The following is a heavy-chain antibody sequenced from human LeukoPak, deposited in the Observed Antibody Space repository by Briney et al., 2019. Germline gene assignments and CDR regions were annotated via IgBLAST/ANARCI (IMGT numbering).Heavy chain of an antibody. CDR2: INPHSGDT. D-gene: IGHD3-16*01. Sequence: ASLKVSCKASGYTFTSYLMHWVRQAPGQGLEWMGWINPHSGDTNYLQKFQGRVTVTRDTSISTVYMDLSSLRSDDTALYYCARALGAYGLDVWGQGTTVTVSS. CDR3: ARALGAYGLDV. CDR1: GYTFTSYL. V-gene: IGHV1-2*02. J-gene: IGHJ6*02.